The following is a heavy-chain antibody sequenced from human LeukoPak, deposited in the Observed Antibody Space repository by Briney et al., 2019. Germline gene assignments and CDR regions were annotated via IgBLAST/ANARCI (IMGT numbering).Heavy chain of an antibody. CDR3: AREESIGRYQFLHDY. Sequence: ASVKVSCKASGYTFTSYGISWVRQAPGQGLEWMGWISPYNENRKYLQKLQGRVTLSTDTSTSTAYMELRSLTSDDTAVYYCAREESIGRYQFLHDYWGQGTLVTVSS. CDR2: ISPYNENR. J-gene: IGHJ4*02. CDR1: GYTFTSYG. D-gene: IGHD1-26*01. V-gene: IGHV1-18*01.